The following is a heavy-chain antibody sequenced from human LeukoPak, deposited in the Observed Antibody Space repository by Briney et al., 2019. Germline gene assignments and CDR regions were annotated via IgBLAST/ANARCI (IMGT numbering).Heavy chain of an antibody. D-gene: IGHD5-12*01. Sequence: ASVKVSCKTSGYSFTGYYIHWVRQAPGQGLEWMGWINPSSGATNNAQKFQGRVTLTRDTSISTAYMELNRLKSGDTAVYYCARGQVSGDDKGPPDSWGQGTLVTVSS. CDR3: ARGQVSGDDKGPPDS. CDR1: GYSFTGYY. CDR2: INPSSGAT. J-gene: IGHJ4*02. V-gene: IGHV1-2*02.